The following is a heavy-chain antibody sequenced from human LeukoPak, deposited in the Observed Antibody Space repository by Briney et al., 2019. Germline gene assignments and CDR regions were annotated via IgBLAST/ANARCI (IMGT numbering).Heavy chain of an antibody. V-gene: IGHV4-59*01. CDR3: ARRHYYGSGIYNWFDP. J-gene: IGHJ5*02. CDR2: IYYSGST. D-gene: IGHD3-10*01. Sequence: PSETLSLTCTVSGGSISSYYWSWIRQPPGKGLEWIGYIYYSGSTNYNPSLKSRVTISVDTSKNQFSLKLSSVTAADTAVYYCARRHYYGSGIYNWFDPWGQGTLVTVSS. CDR1: GGSISSYY.